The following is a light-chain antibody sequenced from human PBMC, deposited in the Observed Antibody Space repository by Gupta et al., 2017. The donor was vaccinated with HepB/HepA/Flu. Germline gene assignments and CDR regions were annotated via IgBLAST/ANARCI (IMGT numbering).Light chain of an antibody. J-gene: IGKJ4*01. CDR3: MHALQNHLT. Sequence: DIVMTQSPLSLPVSPGEPASISCRSSQSLLHSNGYNYLDWYLQKPGKSPQLLIYLGYNRASGVPDMLSGSGSGTDCTLKISRVEAEDVGVYYSMHALQNHLTFGGGTKVEIK. CDR2: LGY. V-gene: IGKV2-28*01. CDR1: QSLLHSNGYNY.